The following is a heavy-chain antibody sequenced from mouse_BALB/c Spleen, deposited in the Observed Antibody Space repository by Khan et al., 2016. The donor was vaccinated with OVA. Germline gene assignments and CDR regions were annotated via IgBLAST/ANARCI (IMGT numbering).Heavy chain of an antibody. CDR2: IYPGTNNT. J-gene: IGHJ2*01. Sequence: QEQLKESGAELVRPGVSVKLSCKTSGYIFTTYWIHWLKQRSGQGLEWIARIYPGTNNTYYSEKLKDKATLTADKSSTTAYLQLSSLKSEDSAVYFCAREEALYYFDYWGQGTTLTVSS. D-gene: IGHD1-1*01. CDR1: GYIFTTYW. V-gene: IGHV1-76*01. CDR3: AREEALYYFDY.